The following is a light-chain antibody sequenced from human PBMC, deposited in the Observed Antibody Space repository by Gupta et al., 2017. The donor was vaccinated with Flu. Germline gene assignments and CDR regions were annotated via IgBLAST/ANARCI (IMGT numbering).Light chain of an antibody. Sequence: VLTQSPATLSLSPGERATLSCRASQSVKGALAWYQQKPGQAPRLLVYDASNRAAGIPVKFSGSGSGTDFTLTISNLEPEDFAVYYCQQRAYWPLTFGGGTKVEIK. J-gene: IGKJ4*01. CDR1: QSVKGA. CDR2: DAS. CDR3: QQRAYWPLT. V-gene: IGKV3-11*01.